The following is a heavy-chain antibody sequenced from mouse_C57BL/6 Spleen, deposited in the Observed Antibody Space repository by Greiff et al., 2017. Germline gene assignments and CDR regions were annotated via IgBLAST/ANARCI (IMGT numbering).Heavy chain of an antibody. Sequence: VQLQQSGAELVKPGASVKLSCKASGYTFTEYTIHWVKQRSGPGLAWIGWFYPGSGSIKYNEKFKDKATLTAAKSSSTVDMELSRLTSEDSAVYFCARHEDYGSPYYFDYWGQGTTLTVSS. CDR2: FYPGSGSI. V-gene: IGHV1-62-2*01. D-gene: IGHD1-1*01. CDR1: GYTFTEYT. CDR3: ARHEDYGSPYYFDY. J-gene: IGHJ2*01.